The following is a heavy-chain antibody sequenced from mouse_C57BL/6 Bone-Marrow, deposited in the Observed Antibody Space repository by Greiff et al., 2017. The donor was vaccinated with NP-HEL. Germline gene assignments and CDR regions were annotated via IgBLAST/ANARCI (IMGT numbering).Heavy chain of an antibody. D-gene: IGHD1-1*01. J-gene: IGHJ1*03. V-gene: IGHV1-31*01. CDR3: ARPPYYYGSSSWYFDV. CDR2: IYPYNGVS. CDR1: GYSFTGYF. Sequence: VQLQQSGPELVKPGASVKISCKASGYSFTGYFMHWVKQSHGNILDWIGYIYPYNGVSSYNQKFKGKATLTVDKSSSTAYMELRSLTSEDSAVYYCARPPYYYGSSSWYFDVWGTGTTVTVSS.